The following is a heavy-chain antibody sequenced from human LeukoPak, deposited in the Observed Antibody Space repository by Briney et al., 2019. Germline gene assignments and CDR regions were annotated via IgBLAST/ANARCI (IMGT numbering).Heavy chain of an antibody. Sequence: PSETLSLTCTVSGDSISSYYWSWIRQPPGKGLEWIGYIYTSGGTNYIPSLKGRVTISIDTSKNQFSLKLSSVTAPDSAVYYCARLTRLSTSPDRYYLDYWGQGTLVTVSS. V-gene: IGHV4-4*09. CDR2: IYTSGGT. D-gene: IGHD6-6*01. CDR1: GDSISSYY. CDR3: ARLTRLSTSPDRYYLDY. J-gene: IGHJ4*02.